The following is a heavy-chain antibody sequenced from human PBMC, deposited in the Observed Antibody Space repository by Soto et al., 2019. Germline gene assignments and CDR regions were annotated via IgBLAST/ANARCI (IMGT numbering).Heavy chain of an antibody. CDR2: VGPSGAST. D-gene: IGHD3-22*01. Sequence: GGSLRLSWAAPGIVFGQYAMSLVRLAPGEGLELGAGVGPSGASTFYAHSVRGRFTISRDNSENTLYLQMNSLRAADTALYFCARSYYYDSTGYYRTFDYWGPGTLVTVSS. CDR1: GIVFGQYA. V-gene: IGHV3-23*01. CDR3: ARSYYYDSTGYYRTFDY. J-gene: IGHJ4*02.